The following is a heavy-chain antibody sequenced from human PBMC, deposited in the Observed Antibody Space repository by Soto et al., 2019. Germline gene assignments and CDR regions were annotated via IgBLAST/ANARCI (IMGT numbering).Heavy chain of an antibody. CDR2: INHSGST. Sequence: QVQLQQWGAGLLKPSETLSLTCAVNGGSFSGYYWSWIRQPPGKGLEGIGEINHSGSTNYNPSLKSRVTISVDTSKNQFSLKLSSVTAADTAVYFCARVDSSGWVREGGFDYWGQGTLVTVSS. CDR3: ARVDSSGWVREGGFDY. D-gene: IGHD6-19*01. V-gene: IGHV4-34*01. J-gene: IGHJ4*02. CDR1: GGSFSGYY.